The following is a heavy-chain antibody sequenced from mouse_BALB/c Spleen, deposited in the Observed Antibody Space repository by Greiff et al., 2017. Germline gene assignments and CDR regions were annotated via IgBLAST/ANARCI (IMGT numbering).Heavy chain of an antibody. Sequence: EVKVVESGGGLVQPGGSLKLSCAASGFTFSSYGMSWVRQTPDKRLELVATINSNGGSTYYPDSVKGRFTISRDNAKNTLYLQMSSLKSEDTAMYYCARDRYYGSSYRYFDVWGAGTTVTVSS. D-gene: IGHD1-1*01. V-gene: IGHV5-6-3*01. CDR3: ARDRYYGSSYRYFDV. CDR1: GFTFSSYG. CDR2: INSNGGST. J-gene: IGHJ1*01.